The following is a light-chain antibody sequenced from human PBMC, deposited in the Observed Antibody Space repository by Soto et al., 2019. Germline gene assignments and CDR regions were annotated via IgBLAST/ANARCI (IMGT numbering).Light chain of an antibody. Sequence: RVLTHSPGTLSLSPGERATLSCRASQSVSSNYLSWYHQRPGQPPRLLIYGASSRATGIPDRFSGSGSGTDFPLTISRLEPEDFAVYYCQQYGSSPVTFGQGTRLEIK. V-gene: IGKV3-20*01. J-gene: IGKJ5*01. CDR1: QSVSSNY. CDR3: QQYGSSPVT. CDR2: GAS.